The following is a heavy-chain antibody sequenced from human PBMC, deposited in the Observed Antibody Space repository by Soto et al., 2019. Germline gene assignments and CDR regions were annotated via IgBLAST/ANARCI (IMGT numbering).Heavy chain of an antibody. Sequence: PAETLSLTCTFSDGSISNYYWSWIRQPAGKGLEWIGRIYNSGSTKYNPSLKSRVTMSDDTSKNQFSLNLISVTAADTALYYCARSAGSFNLDYWGLGTLVTVSS. D-gene: IGHD1-26*01. CDR3: ARSAGSFNLDY. V-gene: IGHV4-4*07. J-gene: IGHJ4*02. CDR2: IYNSGST. CDR1: DGSISNYY.